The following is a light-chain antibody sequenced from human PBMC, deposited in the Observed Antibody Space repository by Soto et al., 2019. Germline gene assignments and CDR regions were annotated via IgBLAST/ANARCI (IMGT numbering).Light chain of an antibody. CDR3: SSYTTSNTYV. CDR1: SSDVGAYNY. V-gene: IGLV2-14*03. J-gene: IGLJ1*01. Sequence: QSALTQPASVSGSPGQSIAISCTGTSSDVGAYNYVCRYQQHPGKAPKLMIYDVSNRPSGISDRFSGSKSGNTASLTISGLQAEDEADYYCSSYTTSNTYVFGTGTKVTVL. CDR2: DVS.